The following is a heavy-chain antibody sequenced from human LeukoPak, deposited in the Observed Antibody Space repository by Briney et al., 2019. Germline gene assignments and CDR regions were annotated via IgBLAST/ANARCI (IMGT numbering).Heavy chain of an antibody. CDR3: ARGPSVHYDFWSGLRHYYYYYGMDV. CDR2: MNPNSGNT. J-gene: IGHJ6*02. V-gene: IGHV1-8*02. CDR1: GGTFSSYA. D-gene: IGHD3-3*01. Sequence: ASVKVSCKASGGTFSSYAINWVRQATGQGLEWMGWMNPNSGNTGYAQKFQGRVTMTRNTSISTAYMELSSLRSEDTAVYYCARGPSVHYDFWSGLRHYYYYYGMDVWGQGTTVTVSS.